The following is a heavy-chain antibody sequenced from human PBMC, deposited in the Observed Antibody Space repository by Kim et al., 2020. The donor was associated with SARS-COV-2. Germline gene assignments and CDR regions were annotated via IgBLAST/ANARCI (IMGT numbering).Heavy chain of an antibody. Sequence: ASVKVSCKASGYTFTSYGISWVRQAPGQGLEWMGWISAYNGNTNYAQKLQGRVTMTTDTSTSTAYMELRSLRSDDTAVYYCAREISLLAAADPGYYYYGMDVWGQGTTVTVSS. CDR2: ISAYNGNT. V-gene: IGHV1-18*01. D-gene: IGHD6-13*01. CDR3: AREISLLAAADPGYYYYGMDV. J-gene: IGHJ6*02. CDR1: GYTFTSYG.